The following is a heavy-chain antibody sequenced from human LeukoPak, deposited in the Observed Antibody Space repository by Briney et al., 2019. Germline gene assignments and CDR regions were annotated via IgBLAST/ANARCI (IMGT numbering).Heavy chain of an antibody. D-gene: IGHD3-22*01. CDR3: ARGPNHDSISGNFDY. CDR1: GFTFSSYW. Sequence: GGSLRLSCAASGFTFSSYWMSWVRQAPGKGLEWVSAISGSGGSTYYADSVKGRFTISRDNSKNTLYLQMNSLRAEDTAVYYCARGPNHDSISGNFDYWGQGTLVTVSS. V-gene: IGHV3-23*01. CDR2: ISGSGGST. J-gene: IGHJ4*02.